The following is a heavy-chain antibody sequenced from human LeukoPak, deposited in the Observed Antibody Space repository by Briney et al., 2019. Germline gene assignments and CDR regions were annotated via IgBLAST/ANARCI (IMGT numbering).Heavy chain of an antibody. Sequence: PSETLSLTCTVSGGSISSSSYYWGYIRQPPGKGLEWIGSIYSSGSTHYNPSLKSRVTISVDTSKNQFSLKLSSVTAADTAVYYCARHTGQLLVTTYQKIVDYWGQGTLVTVSS. CDR3: ARHTGQLLVTTYQKIVDY. V-gene: IGHV4-39*01. CDR1: GGSISSSSYY. J-gene: IGHJ4*02. CDR2: IYSSGST. D-gene: IGHD6-13*01.